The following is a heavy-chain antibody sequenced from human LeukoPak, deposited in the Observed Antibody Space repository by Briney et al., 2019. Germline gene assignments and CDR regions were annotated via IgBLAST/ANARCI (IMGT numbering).Heavy chain of an antibody. J-gene: IGHJ4*02. Sequence: PGESLKISCKGSGYSFTSYWIGWVRQMPGKGLERMGIIYPGDSDTRYSPSFQGQVTISADESISTAYLQWSSLKASDTAMYYCARLPCSSTSCYADYWGQGTLVTVSS. CDR2: IYPGDSDT. CDR1: GYSFTSYW. D-gene: IGHD2-2*01. CDR3: ARLPCSSTSCYADY. V-gene: IGHV5-51*03.